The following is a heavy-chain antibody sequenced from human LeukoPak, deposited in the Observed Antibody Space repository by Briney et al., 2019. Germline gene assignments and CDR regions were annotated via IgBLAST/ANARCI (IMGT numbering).Heavy chain of an antibody. CDR1: GGSFSGYH. D-gene: IGHD3-22*01. J-gene: IGHJ1*01. Sequence: PSETLSLTCAVYGGSFSGYHWSWIRQPPGKGLEWMGEINHSGSTNYNPSLKSRVTISVDTSKNQFSLKLSSVTAADTAVYYCARSGAGSVEYYYDSSGDSAEYFQHWGQGTLVTVSS. CDR2: INHSGST. V-gene: IGHV4-34*01. CDR3: ARSGAGSVEYYYDSSGDSAEYFQH.